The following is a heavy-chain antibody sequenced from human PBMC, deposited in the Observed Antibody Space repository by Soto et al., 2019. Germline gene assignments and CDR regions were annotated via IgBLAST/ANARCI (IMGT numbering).Heavy chain of an antibody. Sequence: EVQLLESGGGLVQPGGSVRLSCSASGFAFSSNTMTWVRQPPGRQLEWVSSIGGDDGKTYYADSVKGRFTISRDNTKNTLYLQLSSLSAEDTAIYFCAQIGADFWGQGVLVTVSS. CDR1: GFAFSSNT. V-gene: IGHV3-23*01. J-gene: IGHJ4*02. CDR2: IGGDDGKT. CDR3: AQIGADF.